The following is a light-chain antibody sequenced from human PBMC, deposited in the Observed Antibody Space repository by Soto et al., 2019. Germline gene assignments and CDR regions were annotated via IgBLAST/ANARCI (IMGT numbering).Light chain of an antibody. CDR1: QSVSSSY. CDR2: GAS. J-gene: IGKJ5*01. V-gene: IGKV3-20*01. CDR3: QQYGSSPT. Sequence: EILLTQSPDTLSLSPGERATLSCRASQSVSSSYLAWYQQRPGQAPRLLIYGASSRATGIPDRFSGSGSGTDFTLTISRLEPEDFAVYYCQQYGSSPTFGQGTRLEIK.